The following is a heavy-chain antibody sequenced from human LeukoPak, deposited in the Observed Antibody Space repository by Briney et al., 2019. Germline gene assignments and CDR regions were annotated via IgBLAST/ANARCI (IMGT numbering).Heavy chain of an antibody. V-gene: IGHV3-11*04. D-gene: IGHD1-7*01. CDR2: ISSSGSAI. J-gene: IGHJ5*02. CDR3: ARDFAGTTSFDP. CDR1: GFTFSDYY. Sequence: GGSLRLSCAASGFTFSDYYMSWIRQAPGKGLEWVSYISSSGSAIYYADSVKGRFTISRDNAKNSLYLQMNSLRAGDTAVYYCARDFAGTTSFDPWGQGTLVTVSS.